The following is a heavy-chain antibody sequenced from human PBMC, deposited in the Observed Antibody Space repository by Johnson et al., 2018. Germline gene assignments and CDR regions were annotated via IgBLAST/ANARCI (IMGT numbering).Heavy chain of an antibody. D-gene: IGHD2/OR15-2a*01. CDR3: ASRGPEYYYQA. Sequence: QVQLVQSGAEVKKPGSSVKVSCKASGGTFSSYAISWVRQAPGEGLEWMGGIIFSFGTANYAQKFQGRVTMTRDTFMSAAYMALSSLRSEDTAVYYCASRGPEYYYQAWGQGTLVTVSS. CDR2: IIFSFGTA. CDR1: GGTFSSYA. J-gene: IGHJ5*02. V-gene: IGHV1-69*05.